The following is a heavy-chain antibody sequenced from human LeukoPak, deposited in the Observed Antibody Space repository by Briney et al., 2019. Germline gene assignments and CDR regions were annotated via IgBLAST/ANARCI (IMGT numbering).Heavy chain of an antibody. CDR3: ASRYNCNYASDY. CDR1: GGSISGSSYY. D-gene: IGHD1-7*01. J-gene: IGHJ4*02. V-gene: IGHV4-39*01. CDR2: IYYSGST. Sequence: SETLSLTCTVSGGSISGSSYYWGWIRQPPGKGLEWIGSIYYSGSTYYNPSLKSRVTISVDTSKNQFSLKLSSVTAADTAVYYCASRYNCNYASDYWGQGTLVTVSS.